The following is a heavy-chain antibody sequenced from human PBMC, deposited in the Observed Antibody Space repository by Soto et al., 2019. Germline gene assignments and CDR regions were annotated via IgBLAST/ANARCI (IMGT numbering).Heavy chain of an antibody. D-gene: IGHD2-2*01. J-gene: IGHJ4*02. V-gene: IGHV3-23*01. CDR1: GFTFSSYA. CDR2: ISGSGGST. CDR3: AKDSGAVVPAAMSDY. Sequence: GGSLRLSCAASGFTFSSYAMSWVRQAPGKGLEWVSSISGSGGSTYYADSVKGRFTIPRDNSKNTLYLQMNSLRAEDTAVFYCAKDSGAVVPAAMSDYWGQGTLVTVSS.